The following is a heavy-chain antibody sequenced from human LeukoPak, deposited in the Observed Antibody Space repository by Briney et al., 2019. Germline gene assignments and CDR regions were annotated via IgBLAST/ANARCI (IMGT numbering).Heavy chain of an antibody. V-gene: IGHV1-2*02. CDR1: GYTFTGYY. J-gene: IGHJ4*02. CDR3: ARVAGGSYYNSRPPDY. Sequence: ASVKVSCKASGYTFTGYYMHWVRQAPGQGLEWMGWINPNSGGTNYAQKFQGRVTMTRDTSISTAYMELSRLRSDDTAVYYCARVAGGSYYNSRPPDYWGQGTLVTVSS. D-gene: IGHD3-22*01. CDR2: INPNSGGT.